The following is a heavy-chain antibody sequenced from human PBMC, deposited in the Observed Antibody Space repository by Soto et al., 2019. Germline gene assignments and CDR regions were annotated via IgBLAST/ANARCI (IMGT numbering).Heavy chain of an antibody. CDR3: ARFEDTAMVTDYYYGMDV. Sequence: GGSLRLSCAAPGFTFSSYSMNWVRQAPGKGLEWVSSISSSSSYIYYADSVKGRFTISRDNAKNSLYLQMNSLRAEDTAVYYCARFEDTAMVTDYYYGMDVWGQGTTVTVSS. J-gene: IGHJ6*02. D-gene: IGHD5-18*01. CDR1: GFTFSSYS. V-gene: IGHV3-21*01. CDR2: ISSSSSYI.